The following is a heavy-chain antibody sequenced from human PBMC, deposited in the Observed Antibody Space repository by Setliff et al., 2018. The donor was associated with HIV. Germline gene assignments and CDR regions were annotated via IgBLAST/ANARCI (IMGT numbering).Heavy chain of an antibody. CDR2: MTPNNGNT. CDR1: GYTFTNYD. V-gene: IGHV1-8*01. Sequence: ASVKVSCKASGYTFTNYDINWVRQATGQGLEWMGRMTPNNGNTAYTQKFQGRVTMTSNTSINTAYMELSSLRSEDTAVYYCARVGSHYNFWSGSPYYYGMDVWGQGTTVTVSS. J-gene: IGHJ6*02. D-gene: IGHD3-3*01. CDR3: ARVGSHYNFWSGSPYYYGMDV.